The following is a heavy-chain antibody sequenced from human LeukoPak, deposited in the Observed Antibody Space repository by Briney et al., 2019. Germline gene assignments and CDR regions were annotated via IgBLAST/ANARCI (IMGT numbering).Heavy chain of an antibody. CDR2: ISGSGGST. J-gene: IGHJ4*02. V-gene: IGHV3-23*01. CDR1: GFTVSSNY. CDR3: AKAINQYCSSTSCYTPVY. Sequence: GGSLRLSCAASGFTVSSNYMSWVRQAPGKGLEWVSAISGSGGSTYYADSVKGRFTISRDNSKNTLYLQMNSLRAEDTAVYYCAKAINQYCSSTSCYTPVYWGQGTLVTVSS. D-gene: IGHD2-2*02.